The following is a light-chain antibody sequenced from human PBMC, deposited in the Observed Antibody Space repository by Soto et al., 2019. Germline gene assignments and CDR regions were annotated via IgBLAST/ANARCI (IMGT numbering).Light chain of an antibody. CDR1: QSVSSN. CDR2: GAS. V-gene: IGKV3-15*01. J-gene: IGKJ1*01. Sequence: EIVMTQSPATLSVSPGERATLSCRASQSVSSNLAWYQQKPGQAPRLLIYGASTRATGIPARFSGSGSGTEXXLXISXLQSEDFAVYYCQQYNNWPETFGQGTKVEIK. CDR3: QQYNNWPET.